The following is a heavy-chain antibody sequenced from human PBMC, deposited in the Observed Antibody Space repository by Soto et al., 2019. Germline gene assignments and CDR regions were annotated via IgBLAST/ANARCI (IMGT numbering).Heavy chain of an antibody. Sequence: PGGSLRLSCAASGFTFSSYAMSWVRQAPGKGLEWVSAISGSGGSTYYADSVKGRFTISRDNSKNTLYLQMNSLRAEDTAVYYCAKGLLRFGESWYYYYYGMDVWGQGTTVTVSS. D-gene: IGHD3-10*01. CDR1: GFTFSSYA. J-gene: IGHJ6*02. CDR2: ISGSGGST. V-gene: IGHV3-23*01. CDR3: AKGLLRFGESWYYYYYGMDV.